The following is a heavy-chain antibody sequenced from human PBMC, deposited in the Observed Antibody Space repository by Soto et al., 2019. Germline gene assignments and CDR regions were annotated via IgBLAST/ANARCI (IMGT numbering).Heavy chain of an antibody. J-gene: IGHJ4*02. CDR2: IYHSGST. V-gene: IGHV4-30-2*01. Sequence: QLQLQESGSGLVKPSQTLSLTCAVSGGSISSGGSSWGWIRQPPGKGLEWIGYIYHSGSTYSNPSLKSRVTISVDRSKNQFSLKLSSVTAADTAVYYCARGNVVPLDYWGQGTLVTVSS. CDR3: ARGNVVPLDY. D-gene: IGHD2-21*01. CDR1: GGSISSGGSS.